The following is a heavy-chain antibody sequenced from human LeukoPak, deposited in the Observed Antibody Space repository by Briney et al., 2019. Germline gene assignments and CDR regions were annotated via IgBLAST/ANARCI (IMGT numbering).Heavy chain of an antibody. CDR3: ARKTTGFDT. Sequence: SETLSLTCAVYGGSFSGYYWSWIRQPPGKGLEWIGEINHSGSTNYNPSLKSRVTISVDTSKNQFSLKLSSVTAADTAVYYCARKTTGFDTWGQGTLVTVSS. V-gene: IGHV4-34*01. CDR2: INHSGST. CDR1: GGSFSGYY. J-gene: IGHJ4*02. D-gene: IGHD1-7*01.